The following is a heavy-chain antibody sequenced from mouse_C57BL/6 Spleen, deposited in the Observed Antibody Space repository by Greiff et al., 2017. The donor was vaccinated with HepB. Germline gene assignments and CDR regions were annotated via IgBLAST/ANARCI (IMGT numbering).Heavy chain of an antibody. J-gene: IGHJ4*01. CDR1: GYTFTSYW. Sequence: QVQLQQSGAELVKPGASVKLSCKASGYTFTSYWMHWVKQRPGQGLEWIGMIHPNSGSTNYNEKFKSKATLTVDKSSSTAYMQLSSLTSEDSAVYYCARHSSYDYAMDYWGQGTSVTVSS. D-gene: IGHD1-1*01. V-gene: IGHV1-64*01. CDR3: ARHSSYDYAMDY. CDR2: IHPNSGST.